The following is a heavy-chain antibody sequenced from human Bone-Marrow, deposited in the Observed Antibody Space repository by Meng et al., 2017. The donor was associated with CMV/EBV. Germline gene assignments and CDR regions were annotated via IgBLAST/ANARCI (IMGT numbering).Heavy chain of an antibody. CDR3: ARAKDIVVVPASRRSPASYYYYGMDV. J-gene: IGHJ6*02. D-gene: IGHD2-2*01. Sequence: GGSLRLSCAASGFTFSSYSMNWVRQAPGKGLEWVSSISSSSSYIYYADSVKSRFTISRDNAKNSLYLQMNSLRAEDTAVYYCARAKDIVVVPASRRSPASYYYYGMDVWGQGTTVTVSS. CDR2: ISSSSSYI. CDR1: GFTFSSYS. V-gene: IGHV3-21*01.